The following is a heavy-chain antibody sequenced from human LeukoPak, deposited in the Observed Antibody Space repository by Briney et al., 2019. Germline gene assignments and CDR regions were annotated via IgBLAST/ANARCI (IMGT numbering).Heavy chain of an antibody. CDR2: ISSDGSDK. CDR1: GFIFSRFP. CDR3: ARDYPADH. Sequence: GGSLRLSCAASGFIFSRFPMHWVHQAPGKGLEWVALISSDGSDKKYADSVKGRFTMSRDNSKNTVYLQLHSLRVEDTAVYYCARDYPADHWGQGTLVTVSS. J-gene: IGHJ4*02. V-gene: IGHV3-30-3*01.